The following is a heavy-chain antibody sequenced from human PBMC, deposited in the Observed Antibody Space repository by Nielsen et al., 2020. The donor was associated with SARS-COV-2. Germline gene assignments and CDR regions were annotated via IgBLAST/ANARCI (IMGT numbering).Heavy chain of an antibody. CDR2: ITGSSRYI. J-gene: IGHJ6*02. CDR3: AREVVPATMIDYYYGMDV. CDR1: GFTFSSDA. Sequence: GESLKISCAASGFTFSSDAMGWVRQAPGKGLEWVSSITGSSRYIYSADSVKGRFTISRDSAKNSVFLQMNSLRAEDTAVYYCAREVVPATMIDYYYGMDVWGQGTTVTVSS. D-gene: IGHD2-2*01. V-gene: IGHV3-21*01.